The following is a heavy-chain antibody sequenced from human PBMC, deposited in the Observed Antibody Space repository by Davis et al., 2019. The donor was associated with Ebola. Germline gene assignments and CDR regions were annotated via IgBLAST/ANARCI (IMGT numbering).Heavy chain of an antibody. CDR3: ARMRNFDY. CDR2: ISSTGSVI. V-gene: IGHV3-48*02. Sequence: GGSLRLSCVASGFRFSSYVMGWVRQAPGKGLEWLSYISSTGSVIFQADSVRGRFTISRDNAKNSLYLQMDSLRDDDSAVYYCARMRNFDYWGQGTLVTVSS. J-gene: IGHJ4*02. CDR1: GFRFSSYV.